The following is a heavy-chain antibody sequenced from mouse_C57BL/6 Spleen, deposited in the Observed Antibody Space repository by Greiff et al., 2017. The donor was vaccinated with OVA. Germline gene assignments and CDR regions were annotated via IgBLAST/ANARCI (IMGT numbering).Heavy chain of an antibody. D-gene: IGHD2-4*01. J-gene: IGHJ3*01. V-gene: IGHV1-15*01. CDR3: TRPSDYDAWFAY. CDR1: GYTFTDYE. Sequence: VQLQQSGAELVRPGASVTLSCKASGYTFTDYEMHWVKQTPVHGLEWIGAIDPEPGGTAYNQKFQGKAILTADKSSRTAYMELRRLTSEDSAVYYCTRPSDYDAWFAYWGQGTLVTVSA. CDR2: IDPEPGGT.